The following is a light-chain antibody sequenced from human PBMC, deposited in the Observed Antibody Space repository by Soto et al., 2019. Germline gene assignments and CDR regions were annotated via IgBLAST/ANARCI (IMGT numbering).Light chain of an antibody. CDR1: QDINNY. CDR2: YAS. V-gene: IGKV1-33*01. J-gene: IGKJ2*01. Sequence: DVLMTQSPSSLSASVGDRVTITCQASQDINNYLNWYQQKPGKAPKLLIYYASNLETGVPLRFSGGGSGTEFTFTISSLQPEDIATYYCQQCDNLPYTFGQGTKLEMK. CDR3: QQCDNLPYT.